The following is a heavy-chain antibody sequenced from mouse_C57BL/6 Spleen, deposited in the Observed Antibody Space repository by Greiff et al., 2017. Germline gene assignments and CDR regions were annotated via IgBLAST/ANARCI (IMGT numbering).Heavy chain of an antibody. D-gene: IGHD1-1*01. J-gene: IGHJ4*01. CDR3: APTVVAKDYAMDY. CDR1: GYTFTSYW. V-gene: IGHV1-50*01. CDR2: IDPSDSYT. Sequence: QVQLQQPGAELVKPGASVKLSCKASGYTFTSYWMQWVKQRPGQGLEWIGEIDPSDSYTNYNQKFKGKATLTVDTSSSTAYMQLSSLTSEDSAVYYCAPTVVAKDYAMDYWGQGTSVTVSS.